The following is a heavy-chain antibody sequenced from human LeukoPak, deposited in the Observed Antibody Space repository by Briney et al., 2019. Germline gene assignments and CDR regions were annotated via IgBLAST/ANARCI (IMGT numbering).Heavy chain of an antibody. CDR2: ITSSSSFI. CDR3: ARDFEERGYYLADFDY. D-gene: IGHD3-22*01. V-gene: IGHV3-21*06. CDR1: GFAFSAYI. Sequence: PGGSLRLSCAGSGFAFSAYIMNWVRQAPGKGLEWVSSITSSSSFIYYADSVKGRFTISRDNAKNPLSLQMNSLRADDTAVYYCARDFEERGYYLADFDYWGQGTLVTVSS. J-gene: IGHJ4*02.